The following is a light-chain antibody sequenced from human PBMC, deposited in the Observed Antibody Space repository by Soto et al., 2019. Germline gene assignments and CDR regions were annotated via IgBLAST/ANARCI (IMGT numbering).Light chain of an antibody. V-gene: IGKV3-15*01. J-gene: IGKJ4*01. CDR1: QSVSSN. CDR3: QQYNNWPPLT. CDR2: AAS. Sequence: EIVMTQSPATLSVSPGEGATLSCRASQSVSSNLAWYQQKPGQAPRLLIYAASTRATGTPARFSGSGSGTEFTITISSLQSEDFAVYYCQQYNNWPPLTFGGGTKVEIK.